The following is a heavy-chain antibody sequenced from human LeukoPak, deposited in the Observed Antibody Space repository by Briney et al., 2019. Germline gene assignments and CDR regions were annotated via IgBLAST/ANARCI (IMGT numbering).Heavy chain of an antibody. CDR3: ARVGITMIVLDY. CDR1: GGSFSGYY. D-gene: IGHD3-22*01. Sequence: SETLSLTCAVSGGSFSGYYWSWIRQPPGKGLEWIGEIDHSGSTNYNPSLKSRVTISVDTSKNQFSLKLSSVTAADTAVYYCARVGITMIVLDYWGQGTLVTVSS. V-gene: IGHV4-34*01. CDR2: IDHSGST. J-gene: IGHJ4*02.